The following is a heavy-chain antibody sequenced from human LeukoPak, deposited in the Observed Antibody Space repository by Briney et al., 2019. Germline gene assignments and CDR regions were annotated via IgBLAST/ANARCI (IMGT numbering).Heavy chain of an antibody. CDR1: GGTFSSYA. CDR3: ARNSITMVRGVVHYYMDV. J-gene: IGHJ6*03. V-gene: IGHV1-2*02. D-gene: IGHD3-10*01. CDR2: IIPNSGGT. Sequence: ASVKVSCKASGGTFSSYAISWVRQAPGQGLEWMGGIIPNSGGTNYAQKFQGRVTMTRDTSISTAYMELSRLRSDDTAVYYCARNSITMVRGVVHYYMDVWGKGTTVTVSS.